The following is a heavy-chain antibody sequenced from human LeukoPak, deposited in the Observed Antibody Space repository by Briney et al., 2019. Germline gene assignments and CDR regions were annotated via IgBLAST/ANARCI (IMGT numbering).Heavy chain of an antibody. D-gene: IGHD3-10*01. Sequence: ASVKVSCKTSGYTFTSYYMHWVRQAPGQGLEWMGWVNPTSGGTNYAQKFQGRVTMTRDTSISTAYMELSRLRSDDTAVYYCARGGFTTMVRGVIITLDAFDIWGQGTMVTVSS. V-gene: IGHV1-2*02. CDR1: GYTFTSYY. CDR3: ARGGFTTMVRGVIITLDAFDI. CDR2: VNPTSGGT. J-gene: IGHJ3*02.